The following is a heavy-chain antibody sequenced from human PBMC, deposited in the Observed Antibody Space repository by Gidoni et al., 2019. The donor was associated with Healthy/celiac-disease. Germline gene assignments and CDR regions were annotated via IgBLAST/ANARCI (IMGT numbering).Heavy chain of an antibody. CDR3: ARDRVVVATINYYYYYYGMDV. Sequence: EVQLVESGGGLVKPGGSLRLACAASGFTFSSYRMNCCRQAPGKGLEWVSSISSSSSYIYYADSVKGRFTISRDNAKNSLYLQMNSLRAEDTAVYYCARDRVVVATINYYYYYYGMDVWGQGTTVTVSS. J-gene: IGHJ6*02. CDR1: GFTFSSYR. D-gene: IGHD5-12*01. CDR2: ISSSSSYI. V-gene: IGHV3-21*01.